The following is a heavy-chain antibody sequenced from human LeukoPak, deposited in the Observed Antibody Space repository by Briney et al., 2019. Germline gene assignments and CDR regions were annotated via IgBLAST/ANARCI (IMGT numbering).Heavy chain of an antibody. CDR2: IRNSDGMT. CDR1: GFSINTYT. V-gene: IGHV3-23*01. Sequence: PGGSLRLSCDASGFSINTYTMYWVRQAPGQGLEWVSGIRNSDGMTYYADSVRGRFTISTDNSKNTLYLQMNSLRAEDTALYYCAKGLERESRLDSWGQGTLVTVS. J-gene: IGHJ4*02. D-gene: IGHD1-1*01. CDR3: AKGLERESRLDS.